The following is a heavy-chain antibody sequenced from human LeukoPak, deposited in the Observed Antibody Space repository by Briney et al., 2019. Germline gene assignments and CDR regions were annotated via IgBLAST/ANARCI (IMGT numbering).Heavy chain of an antibody. CDR3: ARGGLAIFGVVVRGGDY. V-gene: IGHV1-2*02. CDR2: INPNSGGT. CDR1: GYTFTGYY. Sequence: ASVKVSCKASGYTFTGYYMHWVRQAPGQGLEGMGWINPNSGGTNYAQKFQGRVNMTRDTSISTAYMELSTVRSDDTAVYYCARGGLAIFGVVVRGGDYWGQGTLVTVSS. D-gene: IGHD3-3*01. J-gene: IGHJ4*02.